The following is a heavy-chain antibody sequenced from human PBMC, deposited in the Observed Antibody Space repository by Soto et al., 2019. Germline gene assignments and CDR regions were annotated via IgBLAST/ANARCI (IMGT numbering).Heavy chain of an antibody. V-gene: IGHV4-34*01. CDR3: ATFVGATTVTRGSPRDY. D-gene: IGHD4-4*01. CDR2: INPSGSI. J-gene: IGHJ4*02. CDR1: GGSFSGYH. Sequence: VQLQQWGAGLLKPSETLSLTCAVYGGSFSGYHWSWFRQPPGKGMEWIAEINPSGSINYNQYLKSRVTISVDKSKNQFSLNLSSVTAADTAVYYCATFVGATTVTRGSPRDYWGQGTLVTVSS.